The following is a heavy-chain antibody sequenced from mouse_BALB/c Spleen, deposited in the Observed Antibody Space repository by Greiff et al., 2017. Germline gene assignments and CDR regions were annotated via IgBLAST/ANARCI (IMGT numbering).Heavy chain of an antibody. CDR3: ARDMATRGVDY. V-gene: IGHV5-6*01. J-gene: IGHJ4*01. D-gene: IGHD2-2*01. CDR1: GFTFSSYG. Sequence: EVHLVESGGDLVKPGGSLKLSCAASGFTFSSYGMSWVRQTPDKRLEWVATISSGGSYTYYPDSVKGRFTISRDNAKNTLYLEMSSLRSEDTAMYYCARDMATRGVDYWGQGTSVTVSS. CDR2: ISSGGSYT.